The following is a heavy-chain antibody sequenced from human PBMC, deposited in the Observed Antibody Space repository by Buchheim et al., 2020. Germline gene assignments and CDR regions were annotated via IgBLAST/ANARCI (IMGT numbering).Heavy chain of an antibody. CDR3: AREARSSAQESLRFDS. D-gene: IGHD3-10*01. V-gene: IGHV1-69*11. Sequence: QVQLEQSGAEVKKPGSSVKVSCKASAGTFSSYSINWVRQAPGQGPEWMGSVIPLTGSTNYAQRFQGRVTVTADESTNTAYMEFSSLRSEDTAVYYCAREARSSAQESLRFDSWGQGTL. J-gene: IGHJ5*01. CDR2: VIPLTGST. CDR1: AGTFSSYS.